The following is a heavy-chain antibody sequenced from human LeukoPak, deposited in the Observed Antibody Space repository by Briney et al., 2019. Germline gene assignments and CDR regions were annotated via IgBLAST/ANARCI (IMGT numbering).Heavy chain of an antibody. D-gene: IGHD6-25*01. CDR2: IKSKTDGGTT. J-gene: IGHJ4*02. Sequence: GGSLRLSCAASGFTFSNAWMTWVRQAPGKGLEWVGGIKSKTDGGTTDYAAPVKGRLPISRDDSEDTLYLQMNSLKTEDTAVYYCQRGRVSDWGQRTLVTVSS. CDR3: QRGRVSD. CDR1: GFTFSNAW. V-gene: IGHV3-15*01.